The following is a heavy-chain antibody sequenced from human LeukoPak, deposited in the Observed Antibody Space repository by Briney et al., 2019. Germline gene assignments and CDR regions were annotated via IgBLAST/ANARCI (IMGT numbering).Heavy chain of an antibody. J-gene: IGHJ4*02. CDR3: ARGFYSGADGNMRVDFDY. CDR1: GDSVSSNRAA. V-gene: IGHV6-1*01. Sequence: SQTLSLTCAISGDSVSSNRAAWNWIRQSPSRGLEWLGRTYYRSKWFTDYAVSVRSRITINSDTSKNHFFLQLNSVTPEDTAVYYCARGFYSGADGNMRVDFDYWGQGTLVTVSS. CDR2: TYYRSKWFT. D-gene: IGHD6-13*01.